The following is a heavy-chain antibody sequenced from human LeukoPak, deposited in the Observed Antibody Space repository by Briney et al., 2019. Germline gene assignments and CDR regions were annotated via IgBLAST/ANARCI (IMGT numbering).Heavy chain of an antibody. V-gene: IGHV1-69*01. J-gene: IGHJ2*01. Sequence: GSSVKVSCKASGGTFSSYAISWVRQAPGQGLGWMGGIIPIFGTANYAQKFQGRVTITADESTSTAYMELSSLRSEDTAVYYCARGGYSGYVWYFDLWGRGTLVTVSS. CDR3: ARGGYSGYVWYFDL. CDR1: GGTFSSYA. CDR2: IIPIFGTA. D-gene: IGHD5-12*01.